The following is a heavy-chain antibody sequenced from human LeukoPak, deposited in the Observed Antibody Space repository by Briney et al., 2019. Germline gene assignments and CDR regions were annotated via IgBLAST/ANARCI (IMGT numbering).Heavy chain of an antibody. Sequence: SETLSLTCAVSGSSFNNAYFWDWIRQPPGKGLEWIGSIYYSGSTFYSPSLKSRVTISLDTFRNQFSLRLSSVTTSDTAVYYCARSVRARAYDAFDIWGQGTMVTVYS. D-gene: IGHD2-21*01. V-gene: IGHV4-38-2*01. J-gene: IGHJ3*02. CDR2: IYYSGST. CDR3: ARSVRARAYDAFDI. CDR1: GSSFNNAYF.